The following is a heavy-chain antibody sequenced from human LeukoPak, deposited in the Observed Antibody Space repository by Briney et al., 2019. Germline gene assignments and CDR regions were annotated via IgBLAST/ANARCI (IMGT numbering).Heavy chain of an antibody. D-gene: IGHD2-15*01. CDR2: ISGDGGST. CDR1: GFTFNDYA. J-gene: IGHJ4*02. V-gene: IGHV3-43*02. CDR3: ATDCSGNRCYSL. Sequence: PGGSLRLSCAVSGFTFNDYAMNWVRQAPGKGLEWVSFISGDGGSTYYADPVKGRFTISRDNSKNSLYLQMNSLRLGDTALYYCATDCSGNRCYSLWGQGTLVTVSS.